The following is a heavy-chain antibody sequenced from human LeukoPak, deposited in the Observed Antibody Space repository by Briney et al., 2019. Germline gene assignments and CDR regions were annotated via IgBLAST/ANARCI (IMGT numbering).Heavy chain of an antibody. CDR1: GFSFTDYA. Sequence: GGSLSLTCAASGFSFTDYAMNWVRQAPGKGLEWVSAISVRGQSTYYADSVKGRFIISRDNSNNTLFLQMSSLRVEDTALYYCVQRGYDYDSALSFYAEYFHNWGQGTLVTVAS. CDR3: VQRGYDYDSALSFYAEYFHN. J-gene: IGHJ1*01. CDR2: ISVRGQST. D-gene: IGHD3-22*01. V-gene: IGHV3-23*01.